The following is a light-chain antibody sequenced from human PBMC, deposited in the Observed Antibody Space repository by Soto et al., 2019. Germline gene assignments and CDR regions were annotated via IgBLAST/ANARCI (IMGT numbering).Light chain of an antibody. CDR3: QQSYSTPFS. Sequence: DIQMTQSPSSLSASVGDRVTITCRTSQTISSYLNWYQQKPGKAPRLLIYDASSLQSGVPSRFSGSGSRTDFTLTISSLQPKDFATYYCQQSYSTPFSFGPGTKLNIK. CDR1: QTISSY. CDR2: DAS. J-gene: IGKJ3*01. V-gene: IGKV1-39*01.